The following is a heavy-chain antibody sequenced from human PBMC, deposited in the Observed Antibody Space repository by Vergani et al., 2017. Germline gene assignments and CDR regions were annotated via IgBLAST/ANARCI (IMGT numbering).Heavy chain of an antibody. J-gene: IGHJ4*02. CDR2: ISAYNGNT. D-gene: IGHD6-19*01. V-gene: IGHV1-18*04. Sequence: QVQLVESGAEVKQPGASVKVSCKASGYTFTSYGISWVRQAPGQGLEWMGWISAYNGNTNYAQKLQGRVTITTDTSTSTPYMELRSLRSDDTAVYDCAIEQWQPIDYVDYWGQGTLVTVSS. CDR1: GYTFTSYG. CDR3: AIEQWQPIDYVDY.